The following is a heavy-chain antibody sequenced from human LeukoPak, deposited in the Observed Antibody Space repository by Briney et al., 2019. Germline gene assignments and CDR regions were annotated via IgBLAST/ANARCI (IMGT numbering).Heavy chain of an antibody. J-gene: IGHJ4*02. D-gene: IGHD3-10*01. CDR1: GFTLGSFW. CDR3: AKDQMVLWFGEPQTYFDY. Sequence: GGSLRLSCEVSGFTLGSFWMNWVRQAPGKGLEWVSAISGSGGSTYYADSVKGRFTISRDNSKNTLYLQMNSLRAEDTAVYYCAKDQMVLWFGEPQTYFDYWGQGTLVTVSS. V-gene: IGHV3-23*01. CDR2: ISGSGGST.